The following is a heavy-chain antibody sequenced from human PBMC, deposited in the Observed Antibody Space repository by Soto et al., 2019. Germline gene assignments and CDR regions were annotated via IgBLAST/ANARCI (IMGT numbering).Heavy chain of an antibody. J-gene: IGHJ4*02. CDR1: GFTFSSYA. CDR2: ISGSGGST. Sequence: PGGSLRLSCAASGFTFSSYAMSWVRQAPGKGLEWVSSISGSGGSTYYADSVKGRFTISRDNSKNTLYLQMNSQRAEDTAVYYCAKEKEYSSGSGDYWGQGTLVTVSS. V-gene: IGHV3-23*01. D-gene: IGHD6-19*01. CDR3: AKEKEYSSGSGDY.